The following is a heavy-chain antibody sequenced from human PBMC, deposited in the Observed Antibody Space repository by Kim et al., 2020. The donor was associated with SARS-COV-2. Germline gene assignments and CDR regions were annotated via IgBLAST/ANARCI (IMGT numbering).Heavy chain of an antibody. V-gene: IGHV3-13*04. Sequence: GGSLRLSCAASGFTFSSYNMHWVRQAPGKGLEWVSAISTAGDTYYPASVKGRFTISRENAKNSLYLQMNSLRAGDTAVYYCARAPSGKVDTAMARFIDYWGQGTLVTVSS. J-gene: IGHJ4*02. CDR3: ARAPSGKVDTAMARFIDY. CDR2: ISTAGDT. D-gene: IGHD5-18*01. CDR1: GFTFSSYN.